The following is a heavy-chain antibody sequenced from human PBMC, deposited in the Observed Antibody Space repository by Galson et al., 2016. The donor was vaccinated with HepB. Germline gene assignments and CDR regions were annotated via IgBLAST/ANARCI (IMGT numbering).Heavy chain of an antibody. D-gene: IGHD5-24*01. CDR2: FYKGGST. V-gene: IGHV3-53*01. CDR3: ARGDGYNYWDY. Sequence: VRQAPGGGLEWVSVFYKGGSTYYADSVEGRFTISRDNSKNTLYLQMNSLRAEDTAIYYCARGDGYNYWDYWGQGTLVTVSS. J-gene: IGHJ4*02.